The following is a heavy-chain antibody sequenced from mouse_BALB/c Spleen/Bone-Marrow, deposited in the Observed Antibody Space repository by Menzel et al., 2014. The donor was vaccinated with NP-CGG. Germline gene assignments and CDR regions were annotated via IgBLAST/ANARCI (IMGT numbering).Heavy chain of an antibody. V-gene: IGHV3-2*02. CDR2: ISYSGST. CDR1: GYSIXSDYA. D-gene: IGHD2-10*01. J-gene: IGHJ2*01. CDR3: ARATYYGNFFDY. Sequence: DVKLVESGPGLVKPSQSLSLTCTVTGYSIXSDYAWNWIRQFPGNKLEWMGYISYSGSTDYNPSLKSRISITRDTSKNQFFLQLNSVTTEDTATYYCARATYYGNFFDYWGQGTTLTVSS.